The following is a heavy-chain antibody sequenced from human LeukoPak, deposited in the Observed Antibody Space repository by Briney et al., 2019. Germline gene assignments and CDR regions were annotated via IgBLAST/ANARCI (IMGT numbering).Heavy chain of an antibody. J-gene: IGHJ4*02. CDR2: ISSSSSTI. V-gene: IGHV3-48*02. Sequence: GGSLRLSCAVSGFTFSSCSMNWVRQAPGKGLEWVSYISSSSSTIYYADSVKGRFTISRDNAKNSLYLQMNSLRDEDSAVYYCARDAHIAAAGTIFDYWGQGTLVTVSS. D-gene: IGHD6-13*01. CDR1: GFTFSSCS. CDR3: ARDAHIAAAGTIFDY.